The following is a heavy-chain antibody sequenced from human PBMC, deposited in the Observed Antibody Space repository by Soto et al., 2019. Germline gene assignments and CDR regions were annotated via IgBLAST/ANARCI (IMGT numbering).Heavy chain of an antibody. J-gene: IGHJ4*02. V-gene: IGHV4-34*01. D-gene: IGHD2-2*01. CDR1: GGSFSGYY. CDR2: INHSGST. Sequence: QVQLQQWGAGLLKPSETLSLTCAVYGGSFSGYYWSWIRQPPGKGLEWIGEINHSGSTNYNPSLKSRVTISVDTSKNQFSLKLSSVTAADTAVYYCAXXXXXXXXXXSXPGYYXDYWGQGTLVT. CDR3: AXXXXXXXXXXSXPGYYXDY.